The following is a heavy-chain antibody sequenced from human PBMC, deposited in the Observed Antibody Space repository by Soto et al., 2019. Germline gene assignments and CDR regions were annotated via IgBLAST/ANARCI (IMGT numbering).Heavy chain of an antibody. J-gene: IGHJ6*02. CDR3: AKESQWYYDFWSGYYLVDGMDV. Sequence: GGSLRLSCAASGFTFSSYAMHWVRQAPGKGLEWVAVISYDGSNKYYADSVKGRFTISRDNSKKRLNLQMNSLRAEDTAVYYCAKESQWYYDFWSGYYLVDGMDVWGQGTTVTVSS. D-gene: IGHD3-3*01. CDR1: GFTFSSYA. V-gene: IGHV3-30-3*01. CDR2: ISYDGSNK.